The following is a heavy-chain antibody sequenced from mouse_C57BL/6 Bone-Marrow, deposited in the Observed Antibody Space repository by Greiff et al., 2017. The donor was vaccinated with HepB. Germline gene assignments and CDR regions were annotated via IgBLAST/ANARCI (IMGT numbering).Heavy chain of an antibody. CDR2: IDPENGDT. J-gene: IGHJ2*01. CDR3: TTDGYYYD. Sequence: VQLQQSGAELVRPGASVKLSCTASGFNIKDDYMHWVKQRPEQGLEWIGWIDPENGDTEYASKFQGKATITADTSSNTAYLQLSSLTSEYTAVYYCTTDGYYYDWGQGTTLTVSS. CDR1: GFNIKDDY. V-gene: IGHV14-4*01. D-gene: IGHD2-3*01.